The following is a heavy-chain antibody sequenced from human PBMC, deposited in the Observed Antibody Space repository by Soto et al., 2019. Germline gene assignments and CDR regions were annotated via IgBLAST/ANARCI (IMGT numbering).Heavy chain of an antibody. V-gene: IGHV4-59*01. CDR3: AWGGSLPQRSYYYYYMDV. CDR1: GGSISSYY. CDR2: IYYSGST. D-gene: IGHD1-26*01. J-gene: IGHJ6*03. Sequence: SETLSLTCTVSGGSISSYYWSWIRQPPGKGLEWIGYIYYSGSTNYNPSLKRRVTISVDTSKNQFSLKLSSVTAADTGVYYCAWGGSLPQRSYYYYYMDVWGKGTTVTVSS.